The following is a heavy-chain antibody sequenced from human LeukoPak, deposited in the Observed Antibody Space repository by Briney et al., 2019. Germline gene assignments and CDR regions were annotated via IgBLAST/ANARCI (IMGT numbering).Heavy chain of an antibody. CDR1: GFTFSSYS. D-gene: IGHD3-10*01. CDR3: ARVPSIYYYYYMDV. CDR2: IYRGDKT. J-gene: IGHJ6*03. V-gene: IGHV3-66*02. Sequence: GGSLRLSCAASGFTFSSYSMNWVRQAPGKGLEWVSIIYRGDKTNYADSVKGRFTISRDNSKNTLYLQVNSLRTEDTAVYYCARVPSIYYYYYMDVWGKGTTVTVSS.